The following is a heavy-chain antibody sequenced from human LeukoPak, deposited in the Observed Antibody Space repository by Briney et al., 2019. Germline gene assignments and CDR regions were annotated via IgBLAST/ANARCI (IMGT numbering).Heavy chain of an antibody. CDR3: ARHPTALVSYGFDP. V-gene: IGHV4-59*08. Sequence: SETLSLTCTVSGGSFSNYYWSWIRQPPGKGLEWIGYIYYSGSTNYNPSLKSRVTISVDTSKNQFSLNLSSVTAADTAVYYCARHPTALVSYGFDPWGQGTLVTVSS. J-gene: IGHJ5*02. D-gene: IGHD5-18*01. CDR2: IYYSGST. CDR1: GGSFSNYY.